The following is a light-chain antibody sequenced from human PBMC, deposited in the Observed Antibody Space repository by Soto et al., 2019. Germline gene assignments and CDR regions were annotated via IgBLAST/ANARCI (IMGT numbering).Light chain of an antibody. CDR1: NSDVGGYNY. J-gene: IGLJ2*01. CDR3: CSQRGTNTVI. Sequence: QSALTQPPSVSGSPGQSVSISCTGTNSDVGGYNYVSWYQQHPGKAPKLMIYDVNRRPSGVPDRFSGSKSGNTASLTISGLQAEDEADYYFCSQRGTNTVIFCGGTKLTVL. V-gene: IGLV2-11*01. CDR2: DVN.